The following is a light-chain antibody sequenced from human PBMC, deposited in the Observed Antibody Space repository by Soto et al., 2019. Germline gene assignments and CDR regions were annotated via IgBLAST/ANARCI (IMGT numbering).Light chain of an antibody. V-gene: IGLV2-11*01. CDR3: CSYAGRYTFV. CDR1: SSDVGGYTY. J-gene: IGLJ3*02. CDR2: DVA. Sequence: QSVLTQPRSVSGSPGQSVTISCTGTSSDVGGYTYVSWYQQFPGKAPKLIIYDVAKRPSGVPDRFSGSKSGTTASLLISGLQVEDEADYYCCSYAGRYTFVFGGGTQLTV.